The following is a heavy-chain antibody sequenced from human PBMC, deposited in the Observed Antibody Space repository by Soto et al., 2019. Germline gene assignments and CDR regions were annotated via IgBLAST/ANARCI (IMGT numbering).Heavy chain of an antibody. D-gene: IGHD3-22*01. CDR2: ISHDGSKT. J-gene: IGHJ5*01. V-gene: IGHV3-30*18. Sequence: PGGSLRLSCAASGFTFSSYGIHWVRQAPGKGLEWVAVISHDGSKTNYADSVKGRFTISRDNSKDTVYLQMNSLRAEDTAVYYCAKDTYYYSSSGYDVFASSGHGTLVLVSA. CDR3: AKDTYYYSSSGYDVFAS. CDR1: GFTFSSYG.